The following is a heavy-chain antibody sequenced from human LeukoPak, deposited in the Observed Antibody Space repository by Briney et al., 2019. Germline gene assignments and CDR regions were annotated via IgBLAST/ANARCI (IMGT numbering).Heavy chain of an antibody. CDR2: MYAGDGGA. J-gene: IGHJ4*02. CDR3: ARTYYDSSGYSFDY. D-gene: IGHD3-22*01. Sequence: GGSLRLSCAASGFTVTYTYMSWVRQTPGKGLEWVSVMYAGDGGAYYADSVKGRFTISRDNAKNTLYLQMNSLRAEDTAVYYCARTYYDSSGYSFDYWGQGTLVTVSS. CDR1: GFTVTYTY. V-gene: IGHV3-66*01.